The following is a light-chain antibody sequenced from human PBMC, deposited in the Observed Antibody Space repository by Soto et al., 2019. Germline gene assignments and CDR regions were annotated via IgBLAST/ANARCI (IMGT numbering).Light chain of an antibody. CDR2: EVA. V-gene: IGLV2-8*01. J-gene: IGLJ2*01. CDR3: CSYAGSNNLL. Sequence: QSVLTQPPSASGSPGQSVTISCTGTSSDVGRYNYVSWYQQHPGKAPKLMIYEVAKRPSGVPDRFSGSKSGNTASLTVSGLQAEDEADYYCCSYAGSNNLLFGGGTKLTVL. CDR1: SSDVGRYNY.